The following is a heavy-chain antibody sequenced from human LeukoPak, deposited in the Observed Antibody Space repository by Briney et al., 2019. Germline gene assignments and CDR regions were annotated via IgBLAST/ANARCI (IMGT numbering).Heavy chain of an antibody. CDR3: ASHHPVAHYYFDY. D-gene: IGHD6-19*01. CDR1: GGSIRNYY. V-gene: IGHV4-59*01. J-gene: IGHJ4*02. Sequence: SETLSLTCTVSGGSIRNYYWSWIRQPPGKGLEWIGYIYYSGSTNYNPSLKSRVTISVDTSKNQFSLKLSSVTAADTAVYYCASHHPVAHYYFDYWGQGTLVTVSS. CDR2: IYYSGST.